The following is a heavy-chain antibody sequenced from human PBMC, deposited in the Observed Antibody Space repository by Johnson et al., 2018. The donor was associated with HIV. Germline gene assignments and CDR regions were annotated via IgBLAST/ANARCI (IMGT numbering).Heavy chain of an antibody. D-gene: IGHD1-14*01. Sequence: EVQLVESGGGLVQPGGSLRLSCAASGFTFSTYDMHWVRQATGKGLEWVSAIDTAGGTYYSGSVKGRFTISRENAKNSLYLPMNSLRAEDTALYYCAREGNPAPCDIWGQGTMVTVSS. CDR2: IDTAGGT. J-gene: IGHJ3*02. CDR1: GFTFSTYD. V-gene: IGHV3-13*04. CDR3: AREGNPAPCDI.